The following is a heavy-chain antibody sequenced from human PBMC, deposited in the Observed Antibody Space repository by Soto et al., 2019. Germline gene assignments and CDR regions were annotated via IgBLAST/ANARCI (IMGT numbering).Heavy chain of an antibody. V-gene: IGHV4-39*07. J-gene: IGHJ4*02. CDR1: GGSISSSSHF. D-gene: IGHD6-19*01. CDR3: ARGLSGWYYDY. Sequence: SETLSLTCTVSGGSISSSSHFWGWIRQPPGKGLEWIGSMFYRGSTYYNPSLKSRVTISVDTSKNQFSLKLTSVTAADTALYYCARGLSGWYYDYWGQGTLVTVSS. CDR2: MFYRGST.